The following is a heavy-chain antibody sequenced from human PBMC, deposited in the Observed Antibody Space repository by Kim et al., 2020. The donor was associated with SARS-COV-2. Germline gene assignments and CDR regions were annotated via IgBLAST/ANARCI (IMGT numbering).Heavy chain of an antibody. CDR3: ARGVPGY. J-gene: IGHJ4*02. V-gene: IGHV4-34*01. Sequence: SDSTQHNPPLNSRVTISVDPAKNQFSRKLTSVTAADTAVYYCARGVPGYWGQGTLVTVSS. CDR2: SDST.